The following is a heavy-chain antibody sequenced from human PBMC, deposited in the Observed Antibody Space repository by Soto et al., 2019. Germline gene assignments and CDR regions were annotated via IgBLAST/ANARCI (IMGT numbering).Heavy chain of an antibody. CDR2: IDPSDSYT. J-gene: IGHJ6*02. CDR1: GYSFTSYW. D-gene: IGHD1-1*01. V-gene: IGHV5-10-1*01. Sequence: GESLKISXKGSGYSFTSYWISWVRQMPGKGLEWMGRIDPSDSYTNYSPSFQGHVTISADKSISTAYLQWSSLKASDTAMYYCARQELENYYYYGMDVWGQGTTVTVSS. CDR3: ARQELENYYYYGMDV.